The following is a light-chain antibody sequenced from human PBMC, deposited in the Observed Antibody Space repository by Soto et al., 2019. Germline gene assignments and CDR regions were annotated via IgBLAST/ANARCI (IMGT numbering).Light chain of an antibody. CDR2: GAS. Sequence: IVLTQSTGTLSVSPGERATLSCRASQMFVNRSLAWYLQKPGQDTMLLMYGASRRPTGIPDRFSGSVSGQDFILISSRLETEDVPIDYCHEFGSWPRTLDHVNNV. V-gene: IGKV3-20*01. CDR3: HEFGSWPRT. J-gene: IGKJ1*01. CDR1: QMFVNRS.